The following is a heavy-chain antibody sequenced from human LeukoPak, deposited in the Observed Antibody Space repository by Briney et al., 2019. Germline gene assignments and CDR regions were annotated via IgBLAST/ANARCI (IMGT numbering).Heavy chain of an antibody. Sequence: GGSPRLSCAASGFTVSSNYMSWVRQAPGKGLEWVSVIYSGGSTYYADSVKGRFTISRDNSKNTLYLQMNCLRAEDTAVYYCAKDLVAAVEYFQHWGQGTLVTVSS. CDR1: GFTVSSNY. CDR2: IYSGGST. D-gene: IGHD6-13*01. J-gene: IGHJ1*01. V-gene: IGHV3-53*01. CDR3: AKDLVAAVEYFQH.